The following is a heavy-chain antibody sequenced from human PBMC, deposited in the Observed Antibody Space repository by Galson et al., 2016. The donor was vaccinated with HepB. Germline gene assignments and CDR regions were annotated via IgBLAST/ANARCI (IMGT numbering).Heavy chain of an antibody. CDR3: ARVSTSIIAAAGRTLFDY. D-gene: IGHD6-13*01. J-gene: IGHJ4*02. CDR2: INQDGSDK. Sequence: SLRLSCAASGFTFSSCWMSWVRQAPGKGLEWVANINQDGSDKYYVDSVKGRFTISRDNAKNSLYLHMNSPRAEDTAVYYCARVSTSIIAAAGRTLFDYWGQGTLVTVSS. V-gene: IGHV3-7*04. CDR1: GFTFSSCW.